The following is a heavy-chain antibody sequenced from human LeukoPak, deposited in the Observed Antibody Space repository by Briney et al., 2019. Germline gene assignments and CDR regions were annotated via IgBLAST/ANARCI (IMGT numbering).Heavy chain of an antibody. CDR1: GYTLTELS. D-gene: IGHD3-10*01. CDR2: FDPEDGET. J-gene: IGHJ4*02. CDR3: ATDSRITMVRGVIVDFDY. V-gene: IGHV1-24*01. Sequence: ASVNVSCKVSGYTLTELSMHWVRQAPGKGLEWMGGFDPEDGETIYAQKFQGRVTMTDDTSTDTAYMELSSLRSEETAVYYCATDSRITMVRGVIVDFDYWGQGTLVTVSS.